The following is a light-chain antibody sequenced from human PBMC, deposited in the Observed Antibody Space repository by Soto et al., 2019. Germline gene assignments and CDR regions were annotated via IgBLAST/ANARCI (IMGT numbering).Light chain of an antibody. V-gene: IGKV3-20*01. Sequence: EIVLTQSPGTLSLSPGERATLSCRASQSVTSSYLAWYQLKPGQAPRLLIYGASSRATGIPDRFSGSGSGTDFTLTISRLDPEDFAVYYCQQYGSLGITFGQGTRLEIK. J-gene: IGKJ5*01. CDR2: GAS. CDR3: QQYGSLGIT. CDR1: QSVTSSY.